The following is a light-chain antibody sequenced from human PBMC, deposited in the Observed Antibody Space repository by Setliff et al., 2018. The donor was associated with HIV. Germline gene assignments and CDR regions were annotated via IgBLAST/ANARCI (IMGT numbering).Light chain of an antibody. J-gene: IGLJ1*01. Sequence: QSALTQPRSVSGSPGQSVTFSCTGSSSDVGAYSFVSWYQQHSGKAPKLIIYDVYRRPSGVPDRFSGSKSGDTASLTISGLQSEDEADYYCCSYAGTDTYIFGSGTKVTVL. CDR3: CSYAGTDTYI. CDR2: DVY. CDR1: SSDVGAYSF. V-gene: IGLV2-11*01.